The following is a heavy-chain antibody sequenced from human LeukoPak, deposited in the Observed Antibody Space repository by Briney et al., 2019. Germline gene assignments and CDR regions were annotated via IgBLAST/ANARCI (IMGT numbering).Heavy chain of an antibody. CDR3: ARPTYSGSYYWFDY. CDR2: IWYDGSNK. Sequence: GVSLRLSCAASGFTFSSYGMHWVRQAPGKGLEWVAVIWYDGSNKYYADSVKGRFTISRDNSKNTLYLQMNSLRAEDTAVYYCARPTYSGSYYWFDYWGQGTLVTVSS. J-gene: IGHJ4*02. D-gene: IGHD1-26*01. CDR1: GFTFSSYG. V-gene: IGHV3-33*01.